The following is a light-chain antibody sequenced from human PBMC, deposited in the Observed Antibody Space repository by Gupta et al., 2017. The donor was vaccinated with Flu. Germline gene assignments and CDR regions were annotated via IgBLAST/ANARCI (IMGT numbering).Light chain of an antibody. V-gene: IGKV3-11*01. CDR2: ETS. CDR3: QNRNNWPWT. J-gene: IGKJ1*01. Sequence: PATLSLSPGERGTLSCRASQSVGNSLGWYQQKPGQTPRLLIYETSNRASGVPARFSGSGSGTDFTLIISSLQPEDAAVYYCQNRNNWPWTFGEGTKVEIK. CDR1: QSVGNS.